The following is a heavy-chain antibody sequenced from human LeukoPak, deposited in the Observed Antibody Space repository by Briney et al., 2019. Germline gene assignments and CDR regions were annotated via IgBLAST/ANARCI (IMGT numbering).Heavy chain of an antibody. J-gene: IGHJ4*02. V-gene: IGHV3-21*01. Sequence: GGSLRLSCAASGFTFSSYSMNWVRQAPGKGLEWVSSISSSSSYIYYADSVKGRFTISRDNANNTLYLQMNSLRAEDTAVYYCARDTGEYGSSWEPIYFDYWGQGTLVTVSS. CDR3: ARDTGEYGSSWEPIYFDY. D-gene: IGHD6-13*01. CDR2: ISSSSSYI. CDR1: GFTFSSYS.